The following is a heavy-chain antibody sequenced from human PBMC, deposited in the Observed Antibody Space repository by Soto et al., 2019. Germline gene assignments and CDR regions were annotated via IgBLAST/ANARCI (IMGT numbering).Heavy chain of an antibody. D-gene: IGHD1-20*01. V-gene: IGHV2-26*01. CDR2: IFSNDEK. Sequence: ESGPTLVNPTETLTLTCTVSGFSLSNARMGVSWIRQPPGKALEWLAHIFSNDEKSYSTSLKSRLTISKDTSKNQVVLTMTNMDPVDTATYYCARTRGGITGISTNYYYYYYMDVWGKGTTVTVSS. CDR1: GFSLSNARMG. J-gene: IGHJ6*03. CDR3: ARTRGGITGISTNYYYYYYMDV.